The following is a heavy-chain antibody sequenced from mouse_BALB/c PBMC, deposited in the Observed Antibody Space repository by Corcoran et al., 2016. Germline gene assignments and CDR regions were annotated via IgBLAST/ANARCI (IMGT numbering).Heavy chain of an antibody. D-gene: IGHD1-1*01. CDR2: INTYTGEP. CDR1: GYTFTNYG. J-gene: IGHJ3*01. Sequence: QIQLVQSGPELKKPGETVKISCKASGYTFTNYGMNWVKQAPGKGLKWMGWINTYTGEPTYADDFKGRFAFSLETSASTAYLQINNLKNEDTATYFCARDYYGSSYWFAYWGQGTLVTVSA. V-gene: IGHV9-3-1*01. CDR3: ARDYYGSSYWFAY.